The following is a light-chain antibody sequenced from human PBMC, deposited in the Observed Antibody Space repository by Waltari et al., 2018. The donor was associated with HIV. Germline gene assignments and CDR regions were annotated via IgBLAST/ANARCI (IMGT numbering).Light chain of an antibody. CDR2: RNN. CDR1: SSNIGSNY. CDR3: SSYAGSNTLI. Sequence: QSVLTQSPSASGTPGQRVTISCSGSSSNIGSNYVYWYQQLPGTAPKLLIYRNNQRPSGVPDRFSGSKSDNTASLTVSGLQAEDEADYYCSSYAGSNTLIFGGGTKLTVL. V-gene: IGLV1-47*01. J-gene: IGLJ2*01.